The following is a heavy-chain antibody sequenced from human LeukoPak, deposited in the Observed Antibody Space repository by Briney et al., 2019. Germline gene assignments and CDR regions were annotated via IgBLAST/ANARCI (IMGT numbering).Heavy chain of an antibody. J-gene: IGHJ3*02. V-gene: IGHV4-38-2*02. CDR3: ASGDAFDI. CDR1: GYSISSGYF. CDR2: IYYSGST. Sequence: PSETLSLTCTVSGYSISSGYFWGWIRQPPGKGLEWIGSIYYSGSTYYNPSLKSRVTISVDTSKNQFSLKLSSVTAADTAVYYCASGDAFDIWGQGTMVTVSS.